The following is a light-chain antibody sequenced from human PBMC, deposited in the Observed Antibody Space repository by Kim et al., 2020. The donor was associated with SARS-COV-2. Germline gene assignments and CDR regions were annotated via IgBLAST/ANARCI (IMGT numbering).Light chain of an antibody. V-gene: IGKV3-15*01. J-gene: IGKJ2*01. CDR3: QQYNNWHT. Sequence: EIVMTQSPATLSVSPGERATLSCRASQSVSSNLAWYQQKPGQAPRLLIYGASTRATGIPARFSGSGSGTEFTLTISSLKSEDFAVYYCQQYNNWHTFGQGTKLEI. CDR1: QSVSSN. CDR2: GAS.